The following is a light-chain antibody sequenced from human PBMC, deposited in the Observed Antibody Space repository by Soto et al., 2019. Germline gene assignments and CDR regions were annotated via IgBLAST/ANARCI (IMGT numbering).Light chain of an antibody. J-gene: IGKJ2*01. CDR2: GAS. CDR3: QQHTSAPDVYT. CDR1: QSVSSSY. V-gene: IGKV3-20*01. Sequence: EIVLTQSPGTLSLSPGERATLSCRASQSVSSSYLVWYQQKPGQAPRLLIYGASSRATGIPDRFSVSRSGTDFTLTISRLEPEDFAVYSCQQHTSAPDVYTFGHGTKLQIK.